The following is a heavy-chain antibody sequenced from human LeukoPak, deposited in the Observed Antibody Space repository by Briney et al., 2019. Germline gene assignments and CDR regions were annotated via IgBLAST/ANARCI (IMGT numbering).Heavy chain of an antibody. CDR1: GGSISGYY. Sequence: PSETLSLTCTVSGGSISGYYWNWIRQPPGKGLEWIGYIDYSGSTNYNPSLKSRVTMSADTSKNQFSLRLSSVTAADTAVYYCGRMEYYFDYWGQGTLVTVSS. J-gene: IGHJ4*02. CDR2: IDYSGST. CDR3: GRMEYYFDY. V-gene: IGHV4-59*01. D-gene: IGHD3-3*01.